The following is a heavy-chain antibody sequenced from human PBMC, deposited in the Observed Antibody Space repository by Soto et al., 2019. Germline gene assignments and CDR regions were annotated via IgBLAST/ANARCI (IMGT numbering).Heavy chain of an antibody. CDR1: RVAFSKFI. CDR2: IIPIFGTA. D-gene: IGHD6-19*01. Sequence: ASVKVSCKASRVAFSKFIVTWVRQAPGLGLEWVGGIIPIFGTANYAQKFQGRVTITADESTSTSYMEVNNLRSEDTAVYYCAKVRYSSPMGYYYGMDVWGQGTTVTVSS. J-gene: IGHJ6*02. CDR3: AKVRYSSPMGYYYGMDV. V-gene: IGHV1-69*13.